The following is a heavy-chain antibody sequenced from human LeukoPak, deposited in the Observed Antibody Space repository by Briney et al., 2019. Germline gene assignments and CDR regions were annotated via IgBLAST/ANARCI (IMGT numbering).Heavy chain of an antibody. CDR1: GFTFSSYS. D-gene: IGHD5-18*01. V-gene: IGHV3-21*01. Sequence: GGSLRLSCAASGFTFSSYSMNWVRQAPGKGLEWVSSISSSSSYIYYADSVKGRFTISRDNAKNSLYLQMNSLRAEDTAVYYCAGPSGYSYGFFYWGQGTPVTVSS. CDR3: AGPSGYSYGFFY. J-gene: IGHJ4*02. CDR2: ISSSSSYI.